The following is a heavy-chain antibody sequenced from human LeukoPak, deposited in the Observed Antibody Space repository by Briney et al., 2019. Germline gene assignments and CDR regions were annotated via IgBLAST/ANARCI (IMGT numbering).Heavy chain of an antibody. CDR2: LYYSGSA. CDR3: ARIRNYGSGTYIPFVDY. D-gene: IGHD3-10*01. Sequence: KPSETLSLTCTVSGGSIRNYYWIWIRQPPGKGLEWIGYLYYSGSANYNPSLKSRVTISLDTSKNQFSLKLSSVTAADTAVYYCARIRNYGSGTYIPFVDYWGQGTLVTVSS. CDR1: GGSIRNYY. V-gene: IGHV4-59*01. J-gene: IGHJ4*02.